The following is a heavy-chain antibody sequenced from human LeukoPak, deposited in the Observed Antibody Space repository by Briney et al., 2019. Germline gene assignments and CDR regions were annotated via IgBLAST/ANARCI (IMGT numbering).Heavy chain of an antibody. CDR2: IKQDGSEK. Sequence: GGSLRLSCATSGFTFSNYWMNWVRQSPGKGLEWVANIKQDGSEKYYVDSVKGRFTIFRDNAKNSLYLQMNSLTAEDTAVYYCARVLGNDILTGYVNDAFDIWGQGTMVTVSS. J-gene: IGHJ3*02. D-gene: IGHD3-9*01. CDR1: GFTFSNYW. CDR3: ARVLGNDILTGYVNDAFDI. V-gene: IGHV3-7*01.